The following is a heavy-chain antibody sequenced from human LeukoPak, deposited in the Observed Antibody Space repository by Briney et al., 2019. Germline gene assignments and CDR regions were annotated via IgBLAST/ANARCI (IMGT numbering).Heavy chain of an antibody. J-gene: IGHJ4*02. CDR2: IYYSGTT. D-gene: IGHD1-26*01. CDR3: ATTTIRLGY. V-gene: IGHV4-39*07. Sequence: SETLSLTCTVSGGSISSTSYYWGWIRQPPGKGLEWIGSIYYSGTTHYNPSLKSRVTISVDTSKNQFSLKLSSVTAADTAVYYCATTTIRLGYWGQGTLVTVSS. CDR1: GGSISSTSYY.